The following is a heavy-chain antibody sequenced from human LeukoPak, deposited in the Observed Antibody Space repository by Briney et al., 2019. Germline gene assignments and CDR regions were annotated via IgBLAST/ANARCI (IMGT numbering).Heavy chain of an antibody. Sequence: SETLSLTRTVSSGSISSYYWSWIRQPPGKGLEWIGYIYYSGSTNYNPSLKSRVTLSVDTSKSQFSLKLSSVTAADTAVYYCARVGYSGYGYYFDNWGQGTLVTVSS. J-gene: IGHJ4*02. CDR3: ARVGYSGYGYYFDN. CDR1: SGSISSYY. D-gene: IGHD5-12*01. V-gene: IGHV4-59*01. CDR2: IYYSGST.